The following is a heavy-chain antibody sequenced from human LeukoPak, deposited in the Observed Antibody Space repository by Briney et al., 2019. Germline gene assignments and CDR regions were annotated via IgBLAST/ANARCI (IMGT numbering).Heavy chain of an antibody. D-gene: IGHD5-18*01. V-gene: IGHV4-31*03. J-gene: IGHJ5*02. CDR1: GGSISSGGYY. CDR3: ARGLIGYSYGFSGFDP. Sequence: SETLSLTCPVSGGSISSGGYYWSWIRQHPGKGLEWIGYIYYSGSTYYNPSLKSRVTISVDTSKNQFSLKLSSVTAADTAVYYCARGLIGYSYGFSGFDPWGQGTLVTVSS. CDR2: IYYSGST.